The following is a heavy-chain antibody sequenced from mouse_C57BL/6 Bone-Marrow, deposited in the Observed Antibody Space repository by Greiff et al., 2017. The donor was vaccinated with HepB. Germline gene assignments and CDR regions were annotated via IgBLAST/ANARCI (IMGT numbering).Heavy chain of an antibody. J-gene: IGHJ2*01. D-gene: IGHD1-1*01. Sequence: QVHVKQPGAELVRPGTSVKLSCKASGYTFTSYWMHWVKQRPGQGLEWIGVIDPSDSYTNYNQKFKGKATLTVDTSSSTAYMQLSSLTSEDSAVYYCARENRLITTVVATDYWGQGTTLTVSS. CDR2: IDPSDSYT. V-gene: IGHV1-59*01. CDR3: ARENRLITTVVATDY. CDR1: GYTFTSYW.